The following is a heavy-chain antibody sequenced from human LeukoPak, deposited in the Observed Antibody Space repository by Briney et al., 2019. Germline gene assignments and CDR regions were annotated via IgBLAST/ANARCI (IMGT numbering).Heavy chain of an antibody. J-gene: IGHJ4*02. D-gene: IGHD3-16*02. V-gene: IGHV1-2*02. CDR2: INPNSRVT. Sequence: ASVTLSLTASGYTFTGYYMRWVRLAPGQGLEWMGWINPNSRVTYYAQKFQGRVSMTRDTSISTAYMEVSRLRSDDSALYYCARLSTPNLYYFDYWGKETVVSVSS. CDR1: GYTFTGYY. CDR3: ARLSTPNLYYFDY.